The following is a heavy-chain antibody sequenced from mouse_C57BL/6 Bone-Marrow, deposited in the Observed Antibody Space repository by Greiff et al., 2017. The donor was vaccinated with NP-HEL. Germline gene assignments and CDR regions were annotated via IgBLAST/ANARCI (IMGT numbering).Heavy chain of an antibody. J-gene: IGHJ4*01. CDR1: GYTFTSYN. Sequence: QVQLKQSGAELVRPGASVKMSCKASGYTFTSYNMHWVKQTPRQGLEWIGAIYPGNGDTSYNQKFKGKATLTVDKSSSTAYMQLSSLTSEDSAVYFCARRAMGNLRFFYAMDYWGQGTSVTVSS. D-gene: IGHD2-1*01. V-gene: IGHV1-12*01. CDR2: IYPGNGDT. CDR3: ARRAMGNLRFFYAMDY.